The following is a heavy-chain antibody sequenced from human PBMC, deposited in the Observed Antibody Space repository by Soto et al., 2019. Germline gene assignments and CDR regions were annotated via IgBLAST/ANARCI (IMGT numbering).Heavy chain of an antibody. CDR2: IGGNIGDT. J-gene: IGHJ4*02. CDR1: GFFFTNFG. V-gene: IGHV1-18*01. Sequence: QVQLVQSGAEMKKPGASVKVSCKASGFFFTNFGISWVRQAPGQGLEWMGWIGGNIGDTKYAQKFQGRVTMTTDTSTSTAYMELRSLRSDDTAGYCCSIKGLDDWGPGTQVTVSA. CDR3: SIKGLDD.